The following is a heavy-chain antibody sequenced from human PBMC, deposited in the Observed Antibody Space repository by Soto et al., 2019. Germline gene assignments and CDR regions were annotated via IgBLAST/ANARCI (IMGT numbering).Heavy chain of an antibody. Sequence: SCAASGFTFRIYSMHWVRQSPGNGLEWVAVMWYDGTNKYYGESVKGRFTISRDNSENTLYLQMNSLRVEDTAVYYCARDATFGTKGGSFDIWGHGTLVTVSS. CDR3: ARDATFGTKGGSFDI. J-gene: IGHJ3*02. CDR1: GFTFRIYS. V-gene: IGHV3-33*01. CDR2: MWYDGTNK. D-gene: IGHD3-16*01.